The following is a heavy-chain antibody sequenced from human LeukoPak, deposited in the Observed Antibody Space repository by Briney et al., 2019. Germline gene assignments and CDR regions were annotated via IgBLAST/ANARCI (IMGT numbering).Heavy chain of an antibody. CDR1: GGSISNYY. CDR2: MYYSGST. D-gene: IGHD3-16*02. J-gene: IGHJ4*02. CDR3: ARHSRTDSRLRLGELSVFDY. Sequence: PSETLSLTCTVSGGSISNYYWSWIRQPPGKGLEWIGYMYYSGSTNYNPSLKSRVTISVDTSKNQFSLKLSSVTAADTAVYYCARHSRTDSRLRLGELSVFDYWGQGTLVTVSS. V-gene: IGHV4-59*08.